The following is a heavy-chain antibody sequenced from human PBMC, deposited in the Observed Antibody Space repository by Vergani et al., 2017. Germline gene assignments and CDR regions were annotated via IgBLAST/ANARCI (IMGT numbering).Heavy chain of an antibody. CDR3: ARDQNSVGFWSGYPPGY. V-gene: IGHV3-33*01. J-gene: IGHJ4*02. D-gene: IGHD3-3*01. CDR2: IWYDGSNK. Sequence: QVQLVESGGGVVQPGRSLRLSCAASGFTFSSYGMHWVRQAPGKGLEWVAVIWYDGSNKYYADSVKGRFTISRDNSKNTLYLQMNSLRAEDTAVYYCARDQNSVGFWSGYPPGYWGQGTLVTVSS. CDR1: GFTFSSYG.